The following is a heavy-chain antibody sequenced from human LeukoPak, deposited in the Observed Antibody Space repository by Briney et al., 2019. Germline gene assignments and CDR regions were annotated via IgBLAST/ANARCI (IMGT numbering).Heavy chain of an antibody. CDR1: GGSISSGDYY. Sequence: PSETLSLTCTVSGGSISSGDYYWSWIRQPPGKGLEWIGYIYYSGSTYYNPSLKSRVTISVDTSKNQFSLKLSSVTAADTAVYYCARGPHGELLFDYWGQGTLVTVSS. D-gene: IGHD3-10*01. J-gene: IGHJ4*02. CDR2: IYYSGST. V-gene: IGHV4-30-4*01. CDR3: ARGPHGELLFDY.